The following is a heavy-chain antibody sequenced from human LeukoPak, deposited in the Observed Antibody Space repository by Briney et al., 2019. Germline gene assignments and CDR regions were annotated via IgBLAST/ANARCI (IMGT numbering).Heavy chain of an antibody. CDR2: ISSSGSTI. V-gene: IGHV3-11*01. CDR3: AKSLRGYSGYDSNDY. D-gene: IGHD5-12*01. Sequence: GGSLRLSCAASGLTFSDYYMSWIRQAPVKGLEWVSYISSSGSTIYYADSVKGRFTISRDNAKNSLYLQMNSLRAEDTAVYYCAKSLRGYSGYDSNDYWGQGTLVTVSS. J-gene: IGHJ4*02. CDR1: GLTFSDYY.